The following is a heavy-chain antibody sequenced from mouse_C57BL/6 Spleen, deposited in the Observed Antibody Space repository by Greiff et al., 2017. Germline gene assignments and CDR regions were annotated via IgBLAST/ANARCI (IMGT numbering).Heavy chain of an antibody. CDR2: ISSGSSTI. J-gene: IGHJ3*01. CDR1: GFTFSDYG. V-gene: IGHV5-17*01. CDR3: ARQNYGSSWFAY. D-gene: IGHD1-1*01. Sequence: EVMLVESGGGLVKPGGSLKLSCAASGFTFSDYGMHWVRQAPETGLEWVAYISSGSSTIYYADTVKGRFTISRDNAKNTLFLQMTSLRSEDTAMYYCARQNYGSSWFAYWGQGTLGTVSA.